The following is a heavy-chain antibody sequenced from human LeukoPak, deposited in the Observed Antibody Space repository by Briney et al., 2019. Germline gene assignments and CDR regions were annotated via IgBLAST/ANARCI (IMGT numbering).Heavy chain of an antibody. D-gene: IGHD3-22*01. CDR3: AREYYYDSSGYPGY. CDR1: GFTFDDYG. J-gene: IGHJ4*02. V-gene: IGHV3-20*04. CDR2: INWNGGST. Sequence: GGSLRLSCGASGFTFDDYGMSWVRQAPGKGLEWVSGINWNGGSTGYADSVKGRFTISRDNAKNSLYLQMNSLRAEDTALYCCAREYYYDSSGYPGYWGQGTLVTVSS.